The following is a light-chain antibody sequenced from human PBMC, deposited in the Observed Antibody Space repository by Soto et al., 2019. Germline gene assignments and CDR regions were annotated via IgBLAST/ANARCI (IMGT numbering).Light chain of an antibody. CDR3: QQYTNTNNPWM. CDR2: DAS. Sequence: DIRVTQSPPTLSASVGDRVTITCRASQTITTWMAWYQQKPGIAPKLLVYDASTLQSGVATRFSGSGSGTEFTLIISGLQPEDSATYYCQQYTNTNNPWMFGQGTKVDIK. V-gene: IGKV1-5*01. CDR1: QTITTW. J-gene: IGKJ1*01.